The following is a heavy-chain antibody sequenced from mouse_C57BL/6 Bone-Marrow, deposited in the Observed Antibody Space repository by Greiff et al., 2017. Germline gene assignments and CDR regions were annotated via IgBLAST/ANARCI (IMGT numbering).Heavy chain of an antibody. CDR1: GYTFTDYN. V-gene: IGHV1-18*01. CDR2: INPNNGGT. Sequence: VQLQQSGPELVKPGASVKIPCKASGYTFTDYNMDWVKQSHGKSLEWIGDINPNNGGTIYNQKFKGKATLTVDKSSSTAYMELRSLTSEDTAVYYCARYGHAMDYWGQGTSVTVSS. J-gene: IGHJ4*01. CDR3: ARYGHAMDY. D-gene: IGHD1-1*02.